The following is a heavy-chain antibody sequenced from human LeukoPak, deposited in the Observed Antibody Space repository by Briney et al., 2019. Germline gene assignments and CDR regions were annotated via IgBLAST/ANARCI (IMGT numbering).Heavy chain of an antibody. CDR1: GYSISSTNW. V-gene: IGHV4-28*03. CDR3: ARGHYDYVWGSFLNPLFPDY. J-gene: IGHJ4*02. CDR2: IYYSGST. D-gene: IGHD3-16*01. Sequence: SETLSLTCAVSGYSISSTNWWGWIRQPPGKGLEWIGYIYYSGSTNYNPSLKSRVTISVDTSKNQFSLKLSSVTAADTAVYYCARGHYDYVWGSFLNPLFPDYWGQGTLVTVSS.